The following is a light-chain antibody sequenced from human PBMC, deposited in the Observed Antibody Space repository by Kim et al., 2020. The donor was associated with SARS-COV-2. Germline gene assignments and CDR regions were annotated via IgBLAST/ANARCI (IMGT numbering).Light chain of an antibody. V-gene: IGLV1-36*01. J-gene: IGLJ1*01. CDR3: AAWDDSLNGHYV. CDR1: SSNIGNNA. Sequence: QSVLTQPPSVSEAPRQRVTISCSGSSSNIGNNAVNWYQQLPGKAPKLLIYFDDLLPSGVSDRFSGSKSGTSASLAISGLQSEDEAEYYCAAWDDSLNGHYVFGTGTKVTVL. CDR2: FDD.